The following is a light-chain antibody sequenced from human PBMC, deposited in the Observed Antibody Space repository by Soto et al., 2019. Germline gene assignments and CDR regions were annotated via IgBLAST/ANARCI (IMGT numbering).Light chain of an antibody. Sequence: AIRMTQSPSSLSASTGDRVTITCRASQGISSSLAWYPQKPGKAPKLLIYAASTLQSGVPSRFSGSGSGTDFTLTISCLQSEEFATYDCQQYYSYPRTCGQGTKVEIK. V-gene: IGKV1-8*01. CDR3: QQYYSYPRT. J-gene: IGKJ1*01. CDR2: AAS. CDR1: QGISSS.